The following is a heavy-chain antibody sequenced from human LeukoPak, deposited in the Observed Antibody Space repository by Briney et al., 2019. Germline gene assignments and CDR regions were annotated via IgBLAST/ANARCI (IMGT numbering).Heavy chain of an antibody. CDR2: IIPIFGTA. Sequence: ASVKLSFTSSGCTFCIYAIYWVRQPPGQGLEWMGGIIPIFGTANYAQKFQGRVTITADESTSTAYMKLSSLRSEDTAVYYCAREGRGGYNFLFDYWGQGTLVTVSS. V-gene: IGHV1-69*13. CDR3: AREGRGGYNFLFDY. D-gene: IGHD5-24*01. J-gene: IGHJ4*02. CDR1: GCTFCIYA.